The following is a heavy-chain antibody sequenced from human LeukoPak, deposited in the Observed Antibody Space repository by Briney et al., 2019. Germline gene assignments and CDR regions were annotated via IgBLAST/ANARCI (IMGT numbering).Heavy chain of an antibody. Sequence: SETLSLTCTVSGDSISSISSYWAWIRQPPGKGLEWIGTVYHTGNTYYNASLKSRVTISVDTSKNQFSLKLNSVSAADTAMYYCASTHAGRYYSTFDYWGQGTLVSVSS. CDR1: GDSISSISSY. J-gene: IGHJ4*02. CDR2: VYHTGNT. V-gene: IGHV4-39*01. D-gene: IGHD1-26*01. CDR3: ASTHAGRYYSTFDY.